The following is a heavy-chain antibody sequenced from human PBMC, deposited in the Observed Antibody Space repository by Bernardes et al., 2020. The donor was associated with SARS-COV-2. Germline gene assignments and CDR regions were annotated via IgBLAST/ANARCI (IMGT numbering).Heavy chain of an antibody. J-gene: IGHJ4*02. CDR2: VYNDGRT. CDR1: GFTVSSNS. V-gene: IGHV3-66*04. CDR3: VRHSSGWYSVDY. D-gene: IGHD6-19*01. Sequence: GGSLRLSCAASGFTVSSNSMSWVRQAPGKGLEWVSVVYNDGRTYYADSVKGRFTISRDYSKNTLYLQMNSLRAEDTAVYFCVRHSSGWYSVDYWCQGTLVAVSS.